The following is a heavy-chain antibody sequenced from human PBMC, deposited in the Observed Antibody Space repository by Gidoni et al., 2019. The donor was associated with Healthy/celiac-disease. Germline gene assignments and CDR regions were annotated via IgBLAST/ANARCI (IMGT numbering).Heavy chain of an antibody. CDR3: ARDWGAAGSPFDI. CDR2: ISYDGSNK. J-gene: IGHJ3*02. V-gene: IGHV3-30*04. D-gene: IGHD6-13*01. CDR1: RFTFSSYA. Sequence: QVQLVESGGGVVQPGRSLRLSCAASRFTFSSYAMHWVRQAPGKGLEWVAVISYDGSNKYYADSVKGRFTISRDNSKNTLYLQMNSLRAEDTAVYYCARDWGAAGSPFDIWGQGTMVTVSS.